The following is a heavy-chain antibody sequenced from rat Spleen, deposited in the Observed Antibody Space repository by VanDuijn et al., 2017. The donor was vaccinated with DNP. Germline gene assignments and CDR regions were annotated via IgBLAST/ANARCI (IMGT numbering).Heavy chain of an antibody. D-gene: IGHD1-2*01. V-gene: IGHV3-1*01. CDR3: ARSDYYSSYFYPFAY. CDR2: ISYSGST. CDR1: GFSITSNS. J-gene: IGHJ3*01. Sequence: EVQLRESGPGLVKPSQSLSLTCSVTGFSITSNSWGWIRKFPGNKMEWMAYISYSGSTGYNPSLKGRISITRDTSKNQFFLQLNSVTTEDTATYYCARSDYYSSYFYPFAYWGPGTLVTVSS.